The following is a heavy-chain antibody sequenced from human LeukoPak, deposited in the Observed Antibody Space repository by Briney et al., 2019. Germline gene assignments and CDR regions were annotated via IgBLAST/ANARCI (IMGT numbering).Heavy chain of an antibody. J-gene: IGHJ4*02. V-gene: IGHV3-23*01. CDR1: GFTFSAYA. CDR2: IRGNVGGT. Sequence: GGSLRLSCAASGFTFSAYAMTWGRQAPGKGLEWGSIIRGNVGGTYYADSVKGRFNIFRDNSENTLYLQMDSLRVDDTAVYYCARVGQYYDFWSGFDFWGQGALVIVSS. CDR3: ARVGQYYDFWSGFDF. D-gene: IGHD3-3*01.